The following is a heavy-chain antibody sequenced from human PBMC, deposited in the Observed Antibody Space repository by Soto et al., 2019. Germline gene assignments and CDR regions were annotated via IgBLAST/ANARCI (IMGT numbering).Heavy chain of an antibody. Sequence: GGSLRLSCAASGFTFSSYSMNWVRQAPGKGLEWVSSISSSSSYIYYADSVKGRFTISRDNAKNSLYLQMNSLRAEDTAVYYCARDLFDDFWSLIDAFDIWGQGTMVTVSS. CDR2: ISSSSSYI. D-gene: IGHD3-3*01. CDR3: ARDLFDDFWSLIDAFDI. J-gene: IGHJ3*02. CDR1: GFTFSSYS. V-gene: IGHV3-21*01.